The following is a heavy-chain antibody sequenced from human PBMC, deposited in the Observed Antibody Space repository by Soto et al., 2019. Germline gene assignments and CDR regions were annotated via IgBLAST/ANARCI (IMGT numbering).Heavy chain of an antibody. Sequence: GGSLRLSCAASGFTFSSYATHWVRQSPGKGLEWVAVISYDGSNKYYADSVKGRFTISRDNSKNTLYLQMNSLRAEDTAVYYCARSGDSSSRRYYYYGMDVWGQGTTVTVSS. CDR1: GFTFSSYA. V-gene: IGHV3-30-3*01. J-gene: IGHJ6*02. CDR3: ARSGDSSSRRYYYYGMDV. D-gene: IGHD6-6*01. CDR2: ISYDGSNK.